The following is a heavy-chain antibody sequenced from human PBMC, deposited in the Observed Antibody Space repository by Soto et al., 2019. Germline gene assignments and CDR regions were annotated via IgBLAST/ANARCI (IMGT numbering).Heavy chain of an antibody. Sequence: QVQLVQSGAEVRKPGSSVKVSCKASGGTFSRHAISWVRQAPGQGLEWMGGIIPIFGTANHAQKFQGRVTNIADESTSTVYMELSSLRSEDTAMYYCARGWGYDSNDYYYAYWGQGTLVIGSS. V-gene: IGHV1-69*01. CDR1: GGTFSRHA. CDR2: IIPIFGTA. D-gene: IGHD3-22*01. CDR3: ARGWGYDSNDYYYAY. J-gene: IGHJ4*02.